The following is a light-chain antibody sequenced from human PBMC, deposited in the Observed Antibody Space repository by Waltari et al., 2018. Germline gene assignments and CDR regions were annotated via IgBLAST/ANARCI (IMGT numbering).Light chain of an antibody. CDR2: FKS. CDR3: QQSYGPPYT. V-gene: IGKV1-39*01. CDR1: QSISKY. J-gene: IGKJ2*01. Sequence: DIQMTQSPSSLSASLGDRVTITCRANQSISKYLNWYQQRPGKAPKLLVYFKSSLQSGVPSRLSGSGSGTDFTLTINTLQPEDFATYFCQQSYGPPYTFGQGTRLEIK.